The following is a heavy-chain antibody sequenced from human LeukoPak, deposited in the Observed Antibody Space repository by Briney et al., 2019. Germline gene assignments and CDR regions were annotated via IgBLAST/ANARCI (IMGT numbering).Heavy chain of an antibody. Sequence: SETLSLTCTVSGGSISSYYWSWIRQPPGKGLEWIGYIYYSGSTNYNPSLKSRVTISVDTSKNQFSLKLNSVTAADTAVYYCARGSPGSYYNSDYWGQGTLVTVSS. CDR3: ARGSPGSYYNSDY. V-gene: IGHV4-59*01. CDR1: GGSISSYY. CDR2: IYYSGST. D-gene: IGHD3-10*01. J-gene: IGHJ4*02.